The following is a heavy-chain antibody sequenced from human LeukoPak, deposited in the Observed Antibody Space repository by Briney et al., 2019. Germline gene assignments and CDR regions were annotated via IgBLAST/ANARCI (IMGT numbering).Heavy chain of an antibody. J-gene: IGHJ6*02. CDR2: IYYSGST. CDR3: AREGIAAAGFYYYGMDV. CDR1: GGSISSYY. D-gene: IGHD6-13*01. Sequence: SETLSLTCTVSGGSISSYYWSWIRQPPGKGLEWIGSIYYSGSTYYNPSLKSRVTISVDTSKNQFSLKLSSVTAADTAVYYCAREGIAAAGFYYYGMDVWGQGPRSPSP. V-gene: IGHV4-39*07.